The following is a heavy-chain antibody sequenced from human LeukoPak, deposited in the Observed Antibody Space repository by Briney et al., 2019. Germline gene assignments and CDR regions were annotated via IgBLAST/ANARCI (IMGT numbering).Heavy chain of an antibody. J-gene: IGHJ3*02. CDR2: ISYDGSNK. CDR1: GFTFSSYA. V-gene: IGHV3-30-3*01. Sequence: GGSLRLSCAASGFTFSSYAMHWVRQAPGKGLEWVAVISYDGSNKYYADSVKGRFTISRDNSKNTLYLQMNSLRAEDTAVYYCAREGGSEYCSSTSCYGVKGAFDIWGQGTMVTVSS. CDR3: AREGGSEYCSSTSCYGVKGAFDI. D-gene: IGHD2-2*01.